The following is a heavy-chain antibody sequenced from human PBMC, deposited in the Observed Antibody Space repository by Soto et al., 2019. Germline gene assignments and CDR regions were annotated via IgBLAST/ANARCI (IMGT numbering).Heavy chain of an antibody. V-gene: IGHV3-15*07. J-gene: IGHJ4*02. CDR3: TTFRYFYDSSGYYLWDF. D-gene: IGHD3-22*01. CDR2: IKSKTDGGTT. Sequence: DVQLVESGGGLVNPGGSLRLSCAASGFTFSDAWMNWVRQAPGKGLEWVCRIKSKTDGGTTDYAAPVKGRFTISKDDSKNTLYLQMNSLKTEDTAVYFCTTFRYFYDSSGYYLWDFWGQGTLVTVSS. CDR1: GFTFSDAW.